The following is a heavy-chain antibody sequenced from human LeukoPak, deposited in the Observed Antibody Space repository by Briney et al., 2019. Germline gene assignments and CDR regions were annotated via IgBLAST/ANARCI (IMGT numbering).Heavy chain of an antibody. D-gene: IGHD3-3*01. CDR1: GFTFSSYG. Sequence: GGSLRLSCAASGFTFSSYGMHWVRQAPGKGLEWVAFIRYDGSNKYYADSVKGRFTISRDNSKNTLYLQMNSLRAEDTAVYYCAKGRNVLRFLEWLFPFDYWGQGTLVTVSS. V-gene: IGHV3-30*02. CDR2: IRYDGSNK. CDR3: AKGRNVLRFLEWLFPFDY. J-gene: IGHJ4*02.